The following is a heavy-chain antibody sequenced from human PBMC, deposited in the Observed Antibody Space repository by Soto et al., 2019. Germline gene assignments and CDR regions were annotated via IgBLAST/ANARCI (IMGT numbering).Heavy chain of an antibody. CDR2: INAANGDT. J-gene: IGHJ5*02. CDR3: VRRHVSATGIDWFDP. CDR1: GYTFTGYG. Sequence: ASVKVSCKASGYTFTGYGIDWVRQAPGQRLEWMGWINAANGDTKYSPKFQGRVTITRDTSASTAYMELSSLRSEDTAVYYCVRRHVSATGIDWFDPWGQGTLVTVSS. D-gene: IGHD6-13*01. V-gene: IGHV1-3*01.